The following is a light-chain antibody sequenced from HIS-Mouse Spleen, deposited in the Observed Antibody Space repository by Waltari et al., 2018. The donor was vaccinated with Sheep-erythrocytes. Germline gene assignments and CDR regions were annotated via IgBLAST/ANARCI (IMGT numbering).Light chain of an antibody. J-gene: IGLJ3*02. Sequence: QSALTQPASVSGSPGQSITISCTGTTSDVGRYNLVSWYQQHPGKAPKHMIYEGSKRPSGVSNRFSGSKSGNTASLTISGLQAEDEADYYCCSYAGSSTPWVFGGGTKLTVL. V-gene: IGLV2-23*01. CDR2: EGS. CDR3: CSYAGSSTPWV. CDR1: TSDVGRYNL.